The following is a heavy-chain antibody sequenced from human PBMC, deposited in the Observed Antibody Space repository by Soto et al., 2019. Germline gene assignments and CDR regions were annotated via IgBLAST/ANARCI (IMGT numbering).Heavy chain of an antibody. J-gene: IGHJ3*01. V-gene: IGHV3-74*01. CDR1: GFTFRSYW. D-gene: IGHD1-20*01. CDR2: ISGDGSST. CDR3: ARSLTGPYGAFGV. Sequence: PGGSLRLSCAASGFTFRSYWMHCVRQSPGKGLVWVSRISGDGSSTTYADSVRGRFTISRDNAKNTVYLQMDSLRAEDTAVYYCARSLTGPYGAFGVWGQGTMVNVSS.